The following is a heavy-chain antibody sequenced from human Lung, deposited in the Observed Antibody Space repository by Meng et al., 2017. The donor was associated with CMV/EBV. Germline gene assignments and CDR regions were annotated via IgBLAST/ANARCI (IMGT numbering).Heavy chain of an antibody. J-gene: IGHJ4*02. CDR2: VTIGHSHT. V-gene: IGHV3-23*03. CDR1: TFCSYV. D-gene: IGHD3-9*01. Sequence: TFCSYVFVRVRPAPGNLLDCNLVVTIGHSHTYYAVSVQGRFTISRDNSKNTLYLQMNSLRAEDTAMYYCAKTWDNFDLLTGYYTFDYWVQGTLVTVSS. CDR3: AKTWDNFDLLTGYYTFDY.